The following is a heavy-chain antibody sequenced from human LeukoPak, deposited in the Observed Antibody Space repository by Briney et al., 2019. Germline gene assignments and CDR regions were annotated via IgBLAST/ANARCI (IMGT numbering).Heavy chain of an antibody. Sequence: ASVKVSCKVSGYTLTELSMHWVRQAPGKGLEWMGGFDPEDGETIYAQKFQGRVTMTEDTSTDTAYMELSSLRSEDTAVYYCATDVPTIFGVPHRVEYFQHWGQGTLVTVSS. CDR3: ATDVPTIFGVPHRVEYFQH. D-gene: IGHD3-3*01. CDR1: GYTLTELS. V-gene: IGHV1-24*01. J-gene: IGHJ1*01. CDR2: FDPEDGET.